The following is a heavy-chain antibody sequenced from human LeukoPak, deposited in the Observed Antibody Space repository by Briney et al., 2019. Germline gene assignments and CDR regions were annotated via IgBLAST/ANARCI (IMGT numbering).Heavy chain of an antibody. Sequence: ASVKVSCKASGYTFTSYGISWVRQAHGQGLEWMGGFDPEDGETIYAQKFQGRVTMTEDTSTDTAYMELSSLRSEDTAVYYCATGRSGYSNYYYGMDVWGQGTTVTVSS. J-gene: IGHJ6*02. D-gene: IGHD3-22*01. V-gene: IGHV1-24*01. CDR2: FDPEDGET. CDR3: ATGRSGYSNYYYGMDV. CDR1: GYTFTSYG.